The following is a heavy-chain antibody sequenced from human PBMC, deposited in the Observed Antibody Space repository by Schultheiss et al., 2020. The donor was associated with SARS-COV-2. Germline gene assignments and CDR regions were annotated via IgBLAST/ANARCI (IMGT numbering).Heavy chain of an antibody. D-gene: IGHD3-3*01. CDR3: ARQSYYDFWRVNY. J-gene: IGHJ4*02. CDR2: IYYSGST. V-gene: IGHV4-59*08. CDR1: GGSFSGYY. Sequence: SETLSLTCAVYGGSFSGYYWSWIRQPPGKGLEWIGYIYYSGSTNYNPSLKSRVTISVDTSKNQFSLRLNSVTAADTAVYFCARQSYYDFWRVNYWGQGTLVTVSS.